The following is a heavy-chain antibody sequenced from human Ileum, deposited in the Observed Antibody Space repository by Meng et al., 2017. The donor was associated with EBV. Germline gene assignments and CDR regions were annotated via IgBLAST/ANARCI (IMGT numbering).Heavy chain of an antibody. Sequence: VGVVGGVGQPGAFLRPSGAASGFGFSAYTMLWVRQAPGKGLEWVALISYNGNSKSYADSVRGRFTISRDNAKNTLFLQVDSLRPEDTAVYYCAKGFSGTYYVLESWGQGTLVTVSS. CDR3: AKGFSGTYYVLES. J-gene: IGHJ4*02. D-gene: IGHD1-26*01. CDR2: ISYNGNSK. CDR1: GFGFSAYT. V-gene: IGHV3-30-3*01.